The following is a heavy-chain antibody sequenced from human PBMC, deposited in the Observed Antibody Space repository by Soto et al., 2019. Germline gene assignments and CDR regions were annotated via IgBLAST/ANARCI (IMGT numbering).Heavy chain of an antibody. D-gene: IGHD1-26*01. CDR2: IIPIFGTA. V-gene: IGHV1-69*13. Sequence: GASVKVSCKASGGTFSSYAISWVRQAPGQGLEWMGGIIPIFGTANYAQKFQGRVTITADESTSTAYMELSSLRSEDTAVYYCARFRGVGATASYYYYGMDVRGQGTTVTVSS. J-gene: IGHJ6*02. CDR1: GGTFSSYA. CDR3: ARFRGVGATASYYYYGMDV.